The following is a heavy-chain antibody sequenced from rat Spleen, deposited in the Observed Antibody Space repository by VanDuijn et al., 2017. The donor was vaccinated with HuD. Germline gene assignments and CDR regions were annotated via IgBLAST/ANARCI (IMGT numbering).Heavy chain of an antibody. Sequence: EVQLVESDGGLVQPGRSLKLSCAASGFTFSDYYMAWVRQPPGKGLEWMGVIWTGGSTAYNSLLKSRLSISRDTSKSQVFLKMNSLQTEDTATYYCARVGYSSYIRYFDFWGQGVMVTVSS. CDR3: ARVGYSSYIRYFDF. J-gene: IGHJ2*01. CDR2: IWTGGST. CDR1: GFTFSDYY. V-gene: IGHV2S63*01. D-gene: IGHD1-2*01.